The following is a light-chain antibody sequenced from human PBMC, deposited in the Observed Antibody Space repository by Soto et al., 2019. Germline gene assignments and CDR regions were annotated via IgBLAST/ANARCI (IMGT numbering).Light chain of an antibody. V-gene: IGLV2-23*02. J-gene: IGLJ2*01. CDR1: SSDVGSYNL. CDR3: CSYAGRATYV. Sequence: QSALTQPASLSGSPGQSITISCTGTSSDVGSYNLVSWYQHHPGKAPKLIIFEVFKRPSGVSHRFSGSKSGNTASLTISGLQAEDEAKYYCCSYAGRATYVFGGGTKLTVL. CDR2: EVF.